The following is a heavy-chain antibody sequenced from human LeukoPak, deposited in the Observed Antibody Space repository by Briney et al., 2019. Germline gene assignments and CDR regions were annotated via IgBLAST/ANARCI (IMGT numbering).Heavy chain of an antibody. CDR2: IKQDGSEK. CDR3: ARDRGGELLPAGSTYYMDV. J-gene: IGHJ6*03. Sequence: PGGSLRLYCAASGFTFSSYWMSWVRQAPGKGLEWVANIKQDGSEKYYVDSVKGRFTISRDNAKNSLYLQMNSLRAEDTAVYYCARDRGGELLPAGSTYYMDVWGKGTTVTVSS. D-gene: IGHD1-26*01. V-gene: IGHV3-7*01. CDR1: GFTFSSYW.